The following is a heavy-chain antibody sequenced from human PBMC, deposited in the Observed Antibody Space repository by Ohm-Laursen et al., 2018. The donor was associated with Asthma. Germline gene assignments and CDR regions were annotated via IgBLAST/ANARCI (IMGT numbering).Heavy chain of an antibody. Sequence: SLRLSCAASGFTFDDYSMHWVRQGPGKGLEWVSGISWNSGRIGYADSVKGRFTTSRDNAENSLYLQMNSLRTEDTALYYCAKGSLAAADYNWFDPWGQGTLVTVSS. V-gene: IGHV3-9*01. CDR1: GFTFDDYS. J-gene: IGHJ5*02. CDR2: ISWNSGRI. D-gene: IGHD6-13*01. CDR3: AKGSLAAADYNWFDP.